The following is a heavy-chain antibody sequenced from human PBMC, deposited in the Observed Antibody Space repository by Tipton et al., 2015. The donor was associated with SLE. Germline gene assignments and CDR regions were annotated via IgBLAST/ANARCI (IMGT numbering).Heavy chain of an antibody. CDR2: ISAYNGNT. D-gene: IGHD3-9*01. Sequence: QLVQSGVEVKKPGASVKVSCKASGYTFTTYGVSWVRQAPGQGLEWMGWISAYNGNTNYAQNLQGRVTMTTDTSTSTAYMELRSLRSDDTAVYYCARGNYDILTGYYSSPTFFDYWGQGTMVTVSS. CDR1: GYTFTTYG. V-gene: IGHV1-18*01. J-gene: IGHJ4*03. CDR3: ARGNYDILTGYYSSPTFFDY.